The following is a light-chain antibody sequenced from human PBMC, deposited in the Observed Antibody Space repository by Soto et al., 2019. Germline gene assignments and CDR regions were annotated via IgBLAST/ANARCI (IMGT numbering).Light chain of an antibody. CDR2: EVT. J-gene: IGLJ2*01. CDR1: SSDVGGYDY. V-gene: IGLV2-8*01. Sequence: QSVLTQPPSASGSPGQSVTISSTGTSSDVGGYDYVSWYQQYPGKAPKLMIYEVTKRPSGVPDRFSGSKSGNSASLTVSGLQAEDEADYYCSSYAGSNTWVFGGGTKVTVL. CDR3: SSYAGSNTWV.